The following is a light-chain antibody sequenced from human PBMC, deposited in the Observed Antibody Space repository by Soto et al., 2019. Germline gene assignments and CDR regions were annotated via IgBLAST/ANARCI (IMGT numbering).Light chain of an antibody. CDR1: QSVLYSSNNKNY. V-gene: IGKV4-1*01. CDR3: QQYHSTPKT. CDR2: WAS. Sequence: DIVMTQSPDSLAVSLGERATINCKSSQSVLYSSNNKNYLAWYQQKPGQPPKLLIYWASTREFGVPDRFSGSGSGTDFTLTIGSLQAEDVAVYYCQQYHSTPKTFGQGTKVEIK. J-gene: IGKJ1*01.